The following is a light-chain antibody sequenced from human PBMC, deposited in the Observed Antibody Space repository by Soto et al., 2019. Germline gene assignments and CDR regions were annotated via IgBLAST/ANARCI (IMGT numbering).Light chain of an antibody. V-gene: IGKV1-5*03. J-gene: IGKJ1*01. CDR3: QQYNSYSEA. CDR1: QSISNW. Sequence: DIQMTQSPSTLSGSVGDSVAVTCRASQSISNWLAWYQQKPGKAPKLLIYRASILESGVPSRFSGSGFGTEFTLTISSLQPDDFATYYCQQYNSYSEAFGQGTKV. CDR2: RAS.